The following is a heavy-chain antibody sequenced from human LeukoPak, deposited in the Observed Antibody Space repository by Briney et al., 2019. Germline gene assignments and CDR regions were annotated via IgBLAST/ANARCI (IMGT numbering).Heavy chain of an antibody. V-gene: IGHV4-39*01. Sequence: SETLSLTYTVSGASFSSSTYYWGWIRQPPGKGLEWIGSIYYSGSSYYNPSLKSRVTMSVDTAKNQFSLKLSSVTAAYTAVYYCARHAGGISATGTRPFDYWGQGTLVTVSS. J-gene: IGHJ4*02. CDR1: GASFSSSTYY. CDR2: IYYSGSS. CDR3: ARHAGGISATGTRPFDY. D-gene: IGHD6-13*01.